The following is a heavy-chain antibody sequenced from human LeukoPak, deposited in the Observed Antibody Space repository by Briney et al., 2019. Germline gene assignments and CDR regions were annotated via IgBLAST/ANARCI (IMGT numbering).Heavy chain of an antibody. CDR3: ARLHYDVLTGPFDY. CDR2: IYSGGAT. J-gene: IGHJ4*02. V-gene: IGHV3-66*04. D-gene: IGHD3-9*01. CDR1: GITVSTNY. Sequence: GGSLRLSCAASGITVSTNYMSWVRQAPGKGLEWVSIIYSGGATYYADSVKGRFTISRENSKNTLWLQMNSLRAEDTAVYYCARLHYDVLTGPFDYWGQGTLVTVSS.